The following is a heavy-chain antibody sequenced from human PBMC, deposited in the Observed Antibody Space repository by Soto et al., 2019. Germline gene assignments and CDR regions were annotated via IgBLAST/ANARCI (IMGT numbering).Heavy chain of an antibody. CDR2: ISASNGNI. V-gene: IGHV1-18*01. Sequence: GASVKVSCKASGYTFTTYGISWVRQAPGQGLEWMGWISASNGNIYYGQKFHGRVTMTTDSFTSTAYMELSSLTSDDTAVYYCARALPYSSSGDSWGRGTLVTVSS. CDR3: ARALPYSSSGDS. D-gene: IGHD6-13*01. J-gene: IGHJ4*02. CDR1: GYTFTTYG.